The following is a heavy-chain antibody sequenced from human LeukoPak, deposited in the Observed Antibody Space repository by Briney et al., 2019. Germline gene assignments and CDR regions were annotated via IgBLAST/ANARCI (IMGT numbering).Heavy chain of an antibody. Sequence: PGRSLRLSCAASGFIFSSYGMHWVRQAPGKGLEWVALIWYDGSKSHHADSVKGRFTISRDNSKNTLYLQMNSLRAEDTPVYYCASMSTVTLDDAFDIWGQGTMVTVSS. V-gene: IGHV3-33*01. D-gene: IGHD4-17*01. J-gene: IGHJ3*02. CDR2: IWYDGSKS. CDR1: GFIFSSYG. CDR3: ASMSTVTLDDAFDI.